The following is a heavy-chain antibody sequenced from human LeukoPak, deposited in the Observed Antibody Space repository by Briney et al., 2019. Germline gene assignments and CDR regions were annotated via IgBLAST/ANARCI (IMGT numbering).Heavy chain of an antibody. D-gene: IGHD4-23*01. CDR2: IWYDGKTT. CDR3: GREEGADGTSGINS. J-gene: IGHJ4*02. CDR1: GFTFSTYG. V-gene: IGHV3-33*01. Sequence: AGVSLRLSCAVSGFTFSTYGMHWVRQAQGQGLEWVSDIWYDGKTTFYADSLKGRLTISRDNCKKTLYLQTNSLRPEDTAVDYCGREEGADGTSGINSWGQGTLVIVSS.